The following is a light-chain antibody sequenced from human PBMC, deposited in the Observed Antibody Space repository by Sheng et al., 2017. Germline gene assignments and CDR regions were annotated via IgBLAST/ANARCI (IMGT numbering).Light chain of an antibody. J-gene: IGLJ3*02. CDR3: CSYTSISTWV. CDR1: SSDVGGSKY. CDR2: DVT. Sequence: QSALTQPASVSGSLGQSITISCTGASSDVGGSKYVSWYQQHPGKVPKLIIYDVTYRPSGVSNRFSGSKSGNTASLTISGLQTEDEADYYCCSYTSISTWVFGGGTKLTVL. V-gene: IGLV2-14*03.